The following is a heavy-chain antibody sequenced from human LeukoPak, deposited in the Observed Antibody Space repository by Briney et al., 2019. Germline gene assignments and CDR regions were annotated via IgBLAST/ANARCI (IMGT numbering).Heavy chain of an antibody. CDR2: ISYSGTP. Sequence: SETMSLTCTVSGDSINNYYWSWIRQPPGKGLEWIGYISYSGTPDYNPSLKSRVTISLDTSRNQFSLQLSSVTAADTAVYYCARQKWDRLTYYYYGMDVWGQGTTVTVSS. CDR1: GDSINNYY. CDR3: ARQKWDRLTYYYYGMDV. V-gene: IGHV4-59*08. D-gene: IGHD1-26*01. J-gene: IGHJ6*02.